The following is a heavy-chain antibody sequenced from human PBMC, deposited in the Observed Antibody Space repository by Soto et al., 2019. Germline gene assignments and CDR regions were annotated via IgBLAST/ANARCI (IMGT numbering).Heavy chain of an antibody. V-gene: IGHV3-73*01. Sequence: SLRLSCVGSGFTFHGSTMHWVRQASGKGLEWIGLISIKPNNYATVYAASVTGRFTISRDDSNNTAYLQMNSLKTEDTAMYYCTRHGVVVAANAFDIWGQGTMVTVSS. CDR3: TRHGVVVAANAFDI. CDR1: GFTFHGST. D-gene: IGHD2-15*01. J-gene: IGHJ3*02. CDR2: ISIKPNNYAT.